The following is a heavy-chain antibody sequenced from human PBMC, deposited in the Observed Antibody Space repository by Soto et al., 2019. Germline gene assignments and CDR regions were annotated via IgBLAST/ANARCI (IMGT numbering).Heavy chain of an antibody. CDR3: AHRVLRTVFGLVTTTAIYFDF. V-gene: IGHV2-5*02. CDR2: IYWDDDK. Sequence: QITLNESGPTQVKPRQTLTLTCTFSGFSLTTSGVGVGWIRQSPGKAPEWLALIYWDDDKRYSSSLKSRLTIPKDTPKNQVVLTMAALAPADTATYYCAHRVLRTVFGLVTTTAIYFDFWGQGTPVAVSS. CDR1: GFSLTTSGVG. D-gene: IGHD3-3*01. J-gene: IGHJ4*02.